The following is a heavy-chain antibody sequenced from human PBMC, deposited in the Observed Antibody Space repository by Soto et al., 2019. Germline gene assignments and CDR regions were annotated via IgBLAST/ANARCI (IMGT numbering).Heavy chain of an antibody. J-gene: IGHJ4*02. CDR2: ISYDGSNK. V-gene: IGHV3-30-3*01. D-gene: IGHD3-22*01. Sequence: GGSLRLSCAASGFTFSSYAMHWVRQAPGKGLEWVAVISYDGSNKYYADSVKGRFTISRDNSKNTLYLQMNSLRAEDTAVYYCARDAASYFDSSGQHPDYWGQGTLVTVSS. CDR3: ARDAASYFDSSGQHPDY. CDR1: GFTFSSYA.